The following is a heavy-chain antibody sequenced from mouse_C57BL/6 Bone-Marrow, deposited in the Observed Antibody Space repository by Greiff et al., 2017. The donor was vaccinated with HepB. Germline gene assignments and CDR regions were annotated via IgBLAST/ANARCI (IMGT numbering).Heavy chain of an antibody. V-gene: IGHV1-72*01. CDR2: IDPNSGGT. CDR1: GYTFTSYW. J-gene: IGHJ1*03. D-gene: IGHD1-1*01. Sequence: QVQLQQSGAELVKPGASVKLSCTASGYTFTSYWMHWVKQRPGRGLEWIGRIDPNSGGTKYNEKFKSKATLTVDKPSSTAYMQLSSLTSEDSAVYYCARGDYYGSSYDWYFDVWGTGTTVTVSS. CDR3: ARGDYYGSSYDWYFDV.